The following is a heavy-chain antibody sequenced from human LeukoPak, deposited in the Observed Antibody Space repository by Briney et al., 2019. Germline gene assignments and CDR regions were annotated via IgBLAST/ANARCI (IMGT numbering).Heavy chain of an antibody. Sequence: GGSLRLSCAASGFTFGSYWMTWVRQAPGKGLEWVANIKEDESEKYYVDSERGRFTISRDNAKNSLYLQMNSLRAEDTAVYYCARCNYYDSSRHPTSFENWGQGTLVTVSS. CDR1: GFTFGSYW. J-gene: IGHJ4*02. V-gene: IGHV3-7*01. CDR2: IKEDESEK. CDR3: ARCNYYDSSRHPTSFEN. D-gene: IGHD3-22*01.